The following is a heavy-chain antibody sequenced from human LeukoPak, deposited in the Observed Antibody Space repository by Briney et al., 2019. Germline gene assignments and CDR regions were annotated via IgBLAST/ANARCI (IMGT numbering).Heavy chain of an antibody. V-gene: IGHV3-30-3*01. Sequence: PGGSLRLSCAASGFTFSSYAMHWVRQAPGKGLEWVAVISYDGSNKYYADSVKGRFTISRDNSKNTLYLQMNSLRAEDTAVYYCARALTYYDFPTSYYMDVWGKGTTVTVSS. J-gene: IGHJ6*03. CDR3: ARALTYYDFPTSYYMDV. CDR2: ISYDGSNK. D-gene: IGHD3-3*01. CDR1: GFTFSSYA.